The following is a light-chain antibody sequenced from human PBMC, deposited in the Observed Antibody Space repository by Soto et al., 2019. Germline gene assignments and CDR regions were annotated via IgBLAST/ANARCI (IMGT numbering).Light chain of an antibody. CDR3: QYCDYLPL. CDR1: QNIGSY. J-gene: IGKJ3*01. V-gene: IGKV1-33*01. Sequence: DIQMTQSPSSLSASVGDRVTITCRASQNIGSYLNWYQHKPGKAPKLLIYGASNLETGVPSRFSGSGSGTDFTFTISSLQPEDIATYYCQYCDYLPLFGPGTTVDFK. CDR2: GAS.